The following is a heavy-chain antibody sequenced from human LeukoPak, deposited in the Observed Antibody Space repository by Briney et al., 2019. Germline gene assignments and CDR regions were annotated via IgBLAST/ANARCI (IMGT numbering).Heavy chain of an antibody. V-gene: IGHV3-23*01. CDR1: GFTFSSYA. CDR2: ISGSGGST. D-gene: IGHD3-3*01. J-gene: IGHJ4*02. Sequence: GGSLRLSCAASGFTFSSYAMSWVRQAPGKGLEWVSAISGSGGSTYYADSVKGRFTISRDNSKNTLYLQMNSLRAEDTAVYYCATGSLRFLEWLLGDFDYWGQGTLVTVSS. CDR3: ATGSLRFLEWLLGDFDY.